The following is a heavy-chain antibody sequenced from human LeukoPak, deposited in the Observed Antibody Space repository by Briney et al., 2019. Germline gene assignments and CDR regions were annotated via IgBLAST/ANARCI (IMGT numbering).Heavy chain of an antibody. CDR1: GYTFTAYY. V-gene: IGHV1-2*02. J-gene: IGHJ3*02. D-gene: IGHD3-22*01. Sequence: GASVKVSCKASGYTFTAYYMHWVRQAPGQGLEWMGWINPNSGGINYAQKFQGRVTMTRDTSISTAYMELSRLRSDDTAVYYCARDYYDSSGFGAFDIWGQGTMVTVSS. CDR2: INPNSGGI. CDR3: ARDYYDSSGFGAFDI.